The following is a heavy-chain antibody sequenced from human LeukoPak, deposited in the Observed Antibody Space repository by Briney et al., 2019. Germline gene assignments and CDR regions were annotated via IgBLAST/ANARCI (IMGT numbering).Heavy chain of an antibody. Sequence: PSETLSLTCTVSGGSVSSYYWSWIRQPPGKGLEWIGYIYYSGSTNYNPSLKSRVTISVDTSKNQFSLKLSSVTAADTAVYYCARDGPYYYGSGSYPHWGQGTLVTVSS. CDR2: IYYSGST. J-gene: IGHJ4*02. CDR1: GGSVSSYY. CDR3: ARDGPYYYGSGSYPH. V-gene: IGHV4-59*02. D-gene: IGHD3-10*01.